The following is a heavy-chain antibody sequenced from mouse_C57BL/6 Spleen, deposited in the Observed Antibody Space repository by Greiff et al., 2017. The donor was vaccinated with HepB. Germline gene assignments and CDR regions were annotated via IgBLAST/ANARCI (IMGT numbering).Heavy chain of an antibody. D-gene: IGHD1-1*01. CDR3: ARGYYYGSSYDWFAY. CDR1: GYAFSSSW. J-gene: IGHJ3*01. Sequence: VQLQQSGPELVKPGASVKISCKASGYAFSSSWMNWVKQRPGKGLEWIGRIYPGDGDTNYNGKFKGKATLTADKSSSTAYMQLSSLTSEDSAVYFCARGYYYGSSYDWFAYWGQGTLVTVSA. V-gene: IGHV1-82*01. CDR2: IYPGDGDT.